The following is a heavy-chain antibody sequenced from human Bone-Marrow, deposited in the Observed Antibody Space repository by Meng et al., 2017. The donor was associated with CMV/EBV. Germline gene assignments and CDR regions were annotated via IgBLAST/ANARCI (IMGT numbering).Heavy chain of an antibody. CDR2: INPKSGDT. Sequence: ASVKVSCKTSGYTFSDHHIHWVRQAPGQGLEWMGWINPKSGDTDSPQKFQGRVTVTRDTSINTAYMELTRLRSDDTAAYYCARGRAVSGNLRFYFDYWGQGTLVTVSS. J-gene: IGHJ4*02. D-gene: IGHD6-19*01. CDR3: ARGRAVSGNLRFYFDY. CDR1: GYTFSDHH. V-gene: IGHV1-2*02.